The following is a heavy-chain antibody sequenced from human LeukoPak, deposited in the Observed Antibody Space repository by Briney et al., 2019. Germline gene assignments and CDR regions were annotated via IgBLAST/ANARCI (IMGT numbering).Heavy chain of an antibody. D-gene: IGHD1-14*01. Sequence: PGGSLRLSCAASGFTFSSHGMHWVRQAPGKGLEWVAFISFDGNNKYYADSVKGRFTISKDNSKNTLYLQMNSLRAEDTAVYCCVKDRTMNNRDYWGQGTLVTVSS. V-gene: IGHV3-30*18. J-gene: IGHJ4*02. CDR1: GFTFSSHG. CDR3: VKDRTMNNRDY. CDR2: ISFDGNNK.